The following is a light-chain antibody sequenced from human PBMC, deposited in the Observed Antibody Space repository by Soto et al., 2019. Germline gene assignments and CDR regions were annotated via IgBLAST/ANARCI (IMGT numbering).Light chain of an antibody. CDR1: NSDVGAYNF. CDR3: HSYTITIVLV. CDR2: EVP. Sequence: QSALTQPASVSGSPGQSITISCTGTNSDVGAYNFVSWYQQHPGKAPKLIIFEVPNRPSGVSHRFSGSKSANTASLPISGLQTEDEADYYCHSYTITIVLVFGGGTKVTVL. V-gene: IGLV2-14*01. J-gene: IGLJ3*02.